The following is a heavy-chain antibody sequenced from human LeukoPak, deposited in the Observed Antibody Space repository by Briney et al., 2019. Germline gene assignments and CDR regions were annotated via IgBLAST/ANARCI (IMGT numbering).Heavy chain of an antibody. J-gene: IGHJ4*02. D-gene: IGHD5-24*01. V-gene: IGHV5-10-1*01. Sequence: GESLKISCKGSGYSFTTNWISWVRQMSGKGLEWMGNIDPDDSYINYSPSFQGHVTLSSDKSITTAYLQWSSLKSSDTAIYYCARRWRDGSLDYWGQGTLVTVSS. CDR3: ARRWRDGSLDY. CDR2: IDPDDSYI. CDR1: GYSFTTNW.